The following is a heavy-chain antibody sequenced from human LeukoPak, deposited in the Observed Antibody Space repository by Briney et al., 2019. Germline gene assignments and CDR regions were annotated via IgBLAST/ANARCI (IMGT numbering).Heavy chain of an antibody. CDR3: ARDFWSGTPQSYYFDY. CDR2: ISYDGSNK. CDR1: GFTFSSYA. V-gene: IGHV3-30-3*01. Sequence: PGGSLRLSCAASGFTFSSYAMHWVRQAPGKGLEWVAVISYDGSNKYYADSVKGRFTISRDNSKNTLYLQMNSLRAEDTAVYYCARDFWSGTPQSYYFDYWGQGTLVTVSS. J-gene: IGHJ4*02. D-gene: IGHD3-3*01.